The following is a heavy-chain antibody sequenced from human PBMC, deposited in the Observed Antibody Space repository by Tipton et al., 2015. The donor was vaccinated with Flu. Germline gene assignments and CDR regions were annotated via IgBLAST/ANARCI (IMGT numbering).Heavy chain of an antibody. D-gene: IGHD3-10*01. V-gene: IGHV4-4*07. Sequence: LRLSCTVSGGSISSHYWSWIRQPPGKGLEWIGRIYTSGSTKYNPSLKSRLSMSVDTSKNQFSLKLTSVTAADTAVYYCARGSGSGTYVIFDFWGQGTLVTVSS. J-gene: IGHJ4*02. CDR2: IYTSGST. CDR3: ARGSGSGTYVIFDF. CDR1: GGSISSHY.